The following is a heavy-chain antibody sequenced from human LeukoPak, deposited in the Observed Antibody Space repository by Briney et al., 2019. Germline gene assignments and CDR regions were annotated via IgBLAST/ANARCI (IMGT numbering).Heavy chain of an antibody. V-gene: IGHV3-30*02. CDR1: GFTLSSYG. CDR2: MRNDGGAK. CDR3: ALNAYYSGMTT. J-gene: IGHJ5*02. Sequence: GGSLRLSCAASGFTLSSYGMHWVRQAPGKGLDWVAFMRNDGGAKYYADSVKGRFTISRDNSKNTVYVQMKSLRDEDTAVYYCALNAYYSGMTTWGQGTLVTVSS. D-gene: IGHD3-10*01.